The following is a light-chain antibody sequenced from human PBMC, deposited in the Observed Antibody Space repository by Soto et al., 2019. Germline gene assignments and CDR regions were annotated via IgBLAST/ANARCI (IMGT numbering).Light chain of an antibody. CDR3: SSYTTRSTYV. J-gene: IGLJ1*01. Sequence: QSVLTQPASVSGSPGQSITISCTGTSRDIGFYNYVSWYQQYPGNAPKLIIFEVTNRPSGVSDRLSGSKSGNTASLTISGLLPEDGADYYCSSYTTRSTYVFGSGTKLTVL. CDR1: SRDIGFYNY. CDR2: EVT. V-gene: IGLV2-14*01.